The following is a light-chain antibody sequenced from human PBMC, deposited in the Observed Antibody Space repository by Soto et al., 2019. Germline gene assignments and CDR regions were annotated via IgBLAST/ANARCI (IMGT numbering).Light chain of an antibody. Sequence: QSVLTQPPSVSAAPGQKVTIYCSGTSSNIGNNYVSWYQQFPRAAPKLLIYENNKRPSGIPDRFSGSKSGTSATLGITGLQTGDEADYYCGTWHSSLSTGVFGGGTKLTVL. CDR2: ENN. CDR1: SSNIGNNY. V-gene: IGLV1-51*02. CDR3: GTWHSSLSTGV. J-gene: IGLJ2*01.